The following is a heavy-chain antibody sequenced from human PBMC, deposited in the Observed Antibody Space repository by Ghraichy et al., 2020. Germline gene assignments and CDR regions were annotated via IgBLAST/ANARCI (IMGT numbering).Heavy chain of an antibody. CDR1: GFTFSSYA. V-gene: IGHV3-23*01. D-gene: IGHD6-19*01. Sequence: GGSLRLSCAASGFTFSSYAMSWVRQLPGKGLEWVSTISASGGSTYYADSVKGRFTISRDNSKNTLYLQMNSLRAEDTAVYYCAKERGEIYSSGWYGAFDIWGQGTMVTVSS. J-gene: IGHJ3*02. CDR2: ISASGGST. CDR3: AKERGEIYSSGWYGAFDI.